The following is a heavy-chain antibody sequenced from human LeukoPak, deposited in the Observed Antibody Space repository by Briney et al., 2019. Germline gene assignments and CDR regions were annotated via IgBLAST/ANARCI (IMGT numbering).Heavy chain of an antibody. CDR1: GGSISSYY. Sequence: SETLSLTCTVSGGSISSYYWSWIRQPPGKGLEWIGYIYYSGSTNYNPSLKSRVTISVDTSKNQFSLKLSSVTAADTAVYYCARTQDSSWYVRWFDPWGQGTLVTVSS. J-gene: IGHJ5*02. CDR2: IYYSGST. V-gene: IGHV4-59*01. CDR3: ARTQDSSWYVRWFDP. D-gene: IGHD6-13*01.